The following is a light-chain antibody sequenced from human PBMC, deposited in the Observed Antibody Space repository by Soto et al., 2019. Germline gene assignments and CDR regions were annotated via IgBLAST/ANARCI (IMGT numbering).Light chain of an antibody. CDR2: AAS. CDR3: QQLNSYPPT. Sequence: DLKLNQSPSFLSASVGARVTITCRASQGISSYLAWYQQKPGKAPKLLIYAASTLQSGVPSRFSVSGYGTEVTITISSLQPEDVPTYDCQQLNSYPPTFGQGTK. CDR1: QGISSY. V-gene: IGKV1-9*01. J-gene: IGKJ1*01.